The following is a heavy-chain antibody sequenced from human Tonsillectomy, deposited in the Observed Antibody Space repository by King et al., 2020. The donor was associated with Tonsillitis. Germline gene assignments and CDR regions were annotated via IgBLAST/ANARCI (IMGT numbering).Heavy chain of an antibody. CDR3: ASFITLVRGVNDAFDI. D-gene: IGHD3-10*01. J-gene: IGHJ3*02. CDR2: ISFDGTKK. V-gene: IGHV3-30*01. Sequence: VQLVESGGGGVRPGRSLRLSCAASGFTFRSYAMHWVRQAPGKGLEWVSAISFDGTKKDYADAVKGRLTISRDNSKNTVYLQMNSLRSEDTAIYYCASFITLVRGVNDAFDIWGQGTMVTVSS. CDR1: GFTFRSYA.